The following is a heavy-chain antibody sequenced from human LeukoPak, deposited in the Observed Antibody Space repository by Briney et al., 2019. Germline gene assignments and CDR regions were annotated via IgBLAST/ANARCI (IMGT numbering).Heavy chain of an antibody. J-gene: IGHJ4*02. D-gene: IGHD3-22*01. V-gene: IGHV3-23*01. CDR2: ISPSGDRT. CDR1: GFTFTSYA. CDR3: AIMHGYYDGSGFWVQ. Sequence: AGGSLRHSCAASGFTFTSYAMSWVRQAPGKGLEWVSFISPSGDRTSNADSVEGRFTISRDNTRNTLYLQMNSLRDEDTGVYYCAIMHGYYDGSGFWVQWGQGTLVTVSS.